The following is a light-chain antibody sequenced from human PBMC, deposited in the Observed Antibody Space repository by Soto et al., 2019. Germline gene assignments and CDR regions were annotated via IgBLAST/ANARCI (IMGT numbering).Light chain of an antibody. J-gene: IGKJ1*01. Sequence: ELVLTQSPGTLSLSPGERATLSCRASQSVSSSYLAWYQQKPGQAPRLLIYGASSRATGIRDRFSGSGSGTDFSLTISRLETEDFEVYYCEQYGSSPPWTFGQGTKVEIK. CDR2: GAS. V-gene: IGKV3-20*01. CDR3: EQYGSSPPWT. CDR1: QSVSSSY.